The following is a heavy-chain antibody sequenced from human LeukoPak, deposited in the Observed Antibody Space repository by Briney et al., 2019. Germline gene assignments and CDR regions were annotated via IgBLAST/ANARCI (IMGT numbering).Heavy chain of an antibody. Sequence: SETLSLTCTVSGGSINGYYWSWIRQPPGKGLEWIGYIYFSGSTNYNPSLRSRVTISIDTSKNQFSLKLSSVTAADTAVYYCARHEAVAGSNFDYWGQGTLVTVSS. CDR1: GGSINGYY. V-gene: IGHV4-59*08. CDR3: ARHEAVAGSNFDY. J-gene: IGHJ4*02. CDR2: IYFSGST. D-gene: IGHD6-19*01.